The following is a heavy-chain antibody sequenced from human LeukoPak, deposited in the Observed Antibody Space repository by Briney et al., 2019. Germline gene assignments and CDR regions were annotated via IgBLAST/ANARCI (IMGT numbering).Heavy chain of an antibody. J-gene: IGHJ6*03. D-gene: IGHD6-6*01. V-gene: IGHV3-11*01. CDR1: GFTFSDYY. CDR2: ISSSGSTI. CDR3: ARVGEAARPYYYMDV. Sequence: PGGSLRLSCAASGFTFSDYYMSWLRQAPGKGLEWVSYISSSGSTIYYADSVKGRFTISRDNAKNSLYLQMNSLRAEDTAVYYCARVGEAARPYYYMDVWGKGTTVTVSS.